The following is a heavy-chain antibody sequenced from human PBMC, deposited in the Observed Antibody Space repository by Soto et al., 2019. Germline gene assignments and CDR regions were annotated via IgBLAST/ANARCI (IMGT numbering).Heavy chain of an antibody. CDR2: ISGSGGST. V-gene: IGHV3-23*01. CDR1: GFTFSIYA. J-gene: IGHJ6*02. D-gene: IGHD6-13*01. CDR3: AKGRSSSSWYYYYGMDV. Sequence: GGXLRLACGASGFTFSIYAMSWVRQAPGKGLEWVSAISGSGGSTYYADSVKGRFTISRDNSKNTLYLQMNSLRAEDTAVYYCAKGRSSSSWYYYYGMDVWGQGATVTVSS.